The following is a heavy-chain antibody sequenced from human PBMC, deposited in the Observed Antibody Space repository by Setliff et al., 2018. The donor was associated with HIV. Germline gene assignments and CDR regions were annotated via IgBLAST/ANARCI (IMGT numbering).Heavy chain of an antibody. CDR2: ISPDTSER. CDR3: AKDGSGWSQH. CDR1: GFSFGDYW. Sequence: PGGSLRLSCAASGFSFGDYWMTWVRQAPGKGLEWVANISPDTSERYSVDSVRGRFTVSRDNAKSSLYLQMSGLRTEDMAVYYCAKDGSGWSQHWGQGTRVTVSS. D-gene: IGHD6-19*01. V-gene: IGHV3-7*01. J-gene: IGHJ1*01.